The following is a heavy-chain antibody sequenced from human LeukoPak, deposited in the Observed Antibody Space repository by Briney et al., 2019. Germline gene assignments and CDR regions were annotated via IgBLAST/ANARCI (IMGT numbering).Heavy chain of an antibody. D-gene: IGHD4-11*01. CDR2: IYYSGST. J-gene: IGHJ5*02. CDR3: ARPDYSNYWFDP. CDR1: GGSISSVGYY. Sequence: SETLSLTCTVSGGSISSVGYYWTWIRQHPGKGLEWIGYIYYSGSTYYNPSLKNRVTISVDTSKNQFSLMLSSVTAADTAVYYCARPDYSNYWFDPWGQGTLVTVSS. V-gene: IGHV4-31*03.